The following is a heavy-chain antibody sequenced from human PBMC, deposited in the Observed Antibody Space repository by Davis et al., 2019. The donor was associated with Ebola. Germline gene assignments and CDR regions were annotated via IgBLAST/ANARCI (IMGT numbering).Heavy chain of an antibody. Sequence: MPGGSLRLSCAVYGGSFSGYYWSWIRQPPGKGLEWIGEINHSGSTNYNPSLKSRVTISVDTSKNQFSLKLSSVTAADTAVYYCASQLSWFDPWGQGTLVTVSS. CDR1: GGSFSGYY. V-gene: IGHV4-34*01. D-gene: IGHD6-13*01. J-gene: IGHJ5*02. CDR3: ASQLSWFDP. CDR2: INHSGST.